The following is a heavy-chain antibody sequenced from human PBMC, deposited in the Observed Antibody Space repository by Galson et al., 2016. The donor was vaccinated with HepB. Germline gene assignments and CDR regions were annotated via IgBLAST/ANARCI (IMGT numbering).Heavy chain of an antibody. J-gene: IGHJ6*02. CDR3: ATLPAAPIYYYFGMDV. CDR2: VNPGGINPSEST. CDR1: GGSFSDYY. V-gene: IGHV4-34*01. Sequence: SETLSLTCAVSGGSFSDYYWGWIRQPPGKGLEWIGEVNPGGINPSESTNYNPSLKSRVTISVDTSKNQFSLTLSSVTAADTAVYYCATLPAAPIYYYFGMDVWGQGTTVTVSS. D-gene: IGHD2-2*01.